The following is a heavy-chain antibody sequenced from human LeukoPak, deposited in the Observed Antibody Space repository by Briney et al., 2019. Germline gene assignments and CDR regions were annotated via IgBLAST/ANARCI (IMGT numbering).Heavy chain of an antibody. J-gene: IGHJ3*02. V-gene: IGHV4-34*01. Sequence: SETLSLTCAVYGGSFSGYYWSWIRQPPGKGLEWIGEINHSGSTNYNPSLKSRVTISVDTSKNQFSLKLSSVTAADTAVYYCARPLYDSSGGEGHAFDIWGQGTIVTVSS. D-gene: IGHD3-22*01. CDR2: INHSGST. CDR1: GGSFSGYY. CDR3: ARPLYDSSGGEGHAFDI.